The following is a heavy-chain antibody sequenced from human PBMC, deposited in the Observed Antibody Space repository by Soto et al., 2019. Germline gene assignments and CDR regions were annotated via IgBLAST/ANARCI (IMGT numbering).Heavy chain of an antibody. CDR2: IVVGSGNT. D-gene: IGHD3-9*01. Sequence: SVKVSCKASGFTVTSSAVQWLRQARGQRLEWIEWIVVGSGNTNYAQKFQERVTITRDMSTSTAYMELSSLRSEDTAVYYCAAGHYDIFYYGMAVWGQGTTVTVSS. V-gene: IGHV1-58*01. CDR3: AAGHYDIFYYGMAV. J-gene: IGHJ6*02. CDR1: GFTVTSSA.